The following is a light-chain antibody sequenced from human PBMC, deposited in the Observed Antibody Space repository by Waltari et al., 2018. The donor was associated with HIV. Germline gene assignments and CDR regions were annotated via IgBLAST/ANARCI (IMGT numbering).Light chain of an antibody. CDR3: QQYNNWPRT. CDR1: QSVSSN. V-gene: IGKV3-15*01. CDR2: GAS. J-gene: IGKJ1*01. Sequence: IVMTQSPATLSVSPGERATLSCRASQSVSSNLAWYQQKPGQAPRLLIYGASPRATGIPARFSGSGSGTEFTLTISSLQSEDFAVYYCQQYNNWPRTFGHGTRVEIK.